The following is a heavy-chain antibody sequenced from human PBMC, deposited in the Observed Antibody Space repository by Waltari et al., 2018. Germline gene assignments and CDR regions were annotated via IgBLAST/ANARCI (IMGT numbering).Heavy chain of an antibody. CDR1: GFSFKYYA. CDR2: ISASGDHT. J-gene: IGHJ2*01. CDR3: ANHGSGSYSSVAYFHV. D-gene: IGHD3-10*01. V-gene: IGHV3-23*04. Sequence: EVKLVESGGGLVQPGGSVRLSCEASGFSFKYYAMNWVRQAPGRGLEWVSVISASGDHTYYTNSMKSLFTISSDNFQNILYLQMNSLRHKYSSVYYCANHGSGSYSSVAYFHVWGRGTPVTVSS.